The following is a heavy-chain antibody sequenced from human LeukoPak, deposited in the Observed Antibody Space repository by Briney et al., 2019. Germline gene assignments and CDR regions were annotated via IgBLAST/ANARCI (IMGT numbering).Heavy chain of an antibody. J-gene: IGHJ5*02. CDR1: GGSISSHA. V-gene: IGHV4-59*11. Sequence: PSETLSLTCTVSGGSISSHAWSWIRQAPGKGPEWIAYIFHTGTTNHNPSLKGRVTISLDTSKNQFSLKLRSVTAADTAVYYCAREADYTTSPGFDWFDPWGQGTLVTVSS. CDR3: AREADYTTSPGFDWFDP. D-gene: IGHD4-11*01. CDR2: IFHTGTT.